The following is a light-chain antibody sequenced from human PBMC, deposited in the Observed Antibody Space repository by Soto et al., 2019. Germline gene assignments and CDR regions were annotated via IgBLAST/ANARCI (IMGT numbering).Light chain of an antibody. J-gene: IGKJ1*01. CDR3: QQYNSYWT. V-gene: IGKV1-5*03. CDR2: KAS. Sequence: DIQMTPSPSTLSASLGDRVTITCRASQSISSWFAWYQQKPGKAPKLLIYKASSLESGVPSRLSGSGSGTEFTLTISSLQPDDFATYYCQQYNSYWTFGQGTKVDIK. CDR1: QSISSW.